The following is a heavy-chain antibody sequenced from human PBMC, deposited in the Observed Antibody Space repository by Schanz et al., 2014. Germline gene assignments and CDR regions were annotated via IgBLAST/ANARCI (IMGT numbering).Heavy chain of an antibody. CDR1: GFTVSKNY. J-gene: IGHJ4*02. CDR3: ARRNFYDKSAAFDY. D-gene: IGHD3-9*01. V-gene: IGHV3-72*01. Sequence: EVQLVESGGGLVKPGRSLRLSCAASGFTVSKNYMSWVRQAPGKGLEWVGHSRNKGHSYTSEYAASVKGRFTISRDESESSLYLQMDSLKTEDTAVYYCARRNFYDKSAAFDYWGQGSLVTVSS. CDR2: SRNKGHSYTS.